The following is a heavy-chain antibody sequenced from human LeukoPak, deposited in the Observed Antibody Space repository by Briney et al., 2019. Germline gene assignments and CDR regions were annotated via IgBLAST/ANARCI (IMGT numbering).Heavy chain of an antibody. CDR3: ALRSWDGAFDI. J-gene: IGHJ3*02. Sequence: GESLKISRKGPGYPFPTYWIGWGRQMPGKGLEWMGRIDPSEYYTNYSPSFQGHVTISADKSISTAYLQWSSVKASDPAMYYCALRSWDGAFDIWGQGTMVTVSS. CDR1: GYPFPTYW. D-gene: IGHD1-26*01. CDR2: IDPSEYYT. V-gene: IGHV5-10-1*01.